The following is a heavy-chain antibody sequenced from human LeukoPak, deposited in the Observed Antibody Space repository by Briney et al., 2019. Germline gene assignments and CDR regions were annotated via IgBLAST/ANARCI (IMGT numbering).Heavy chain of an antibody. V-gene: IGHV4-39*01. Sequence: PSETLSLTCTVSGGSISSSSYYWGWIRQPPGKGLEWIGSIYYGGSTYYNPSLKSRVTISVDTSNNQFSLKLSSVTAADTAVYYCARQVYYFYYMDVWGKGTTVTISS. J-gene: IGHJ6*03. CDR1: GGSISSSSYY. D-gene: IGHD3-10*01. CDR2: IYYGGST. CDR3: ARQVYYFYYMDV.